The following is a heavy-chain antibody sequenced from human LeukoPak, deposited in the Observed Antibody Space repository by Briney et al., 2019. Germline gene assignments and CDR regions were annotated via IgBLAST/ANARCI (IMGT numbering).Heavy chain of an antibody. CDR2: ISVSGGST. Sequence: GGSLRLSCAASGFRFSSYAMSWVRQAPGKGLEWVSGISVSGGSTDYADSVKGRFTISRDNSENTLYLQMNSLRAEDTAVYYCVPTRGEVFCDSSGDYQIIDSWGQGTQVTVSS. V-gene: IGHV3-23*01. CDR1: GFRFSSYA. CDR3: VPTRGEVFCDSSGDYQIIDS. J-gene: IGHJ4*02. D-gene: IGHD3-22*01.